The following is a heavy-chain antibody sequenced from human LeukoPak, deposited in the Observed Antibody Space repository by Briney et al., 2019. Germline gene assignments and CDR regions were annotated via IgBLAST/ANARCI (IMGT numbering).Heavy chain of an antibody. CDR3: ARVTPSGKMATFDY. D-gene: IGHD5-24*01. J-gene: IGHJ4*02. CDR1: GYTFTGYY. CDR2: INPNSGGT. V-gene: IGHV1-2*02. Sequence: ASVKVSCKASGYTFTGYYMHWMRQAPGQGLEWMGWINPNSGGTNYAQKFQGRVTMTRDTSTSTVYMELSSLSSEDTAVYYCARVTPSGKMATFDYWGQGTLVTVSS.